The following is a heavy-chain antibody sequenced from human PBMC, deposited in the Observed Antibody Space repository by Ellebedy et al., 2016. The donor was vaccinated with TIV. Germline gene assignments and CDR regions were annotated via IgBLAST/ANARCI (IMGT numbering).Heavy chain of an antibody. CDR1: GFTFNNYA. V-gene: IGHV3-7*03. CDR2: AKQDGTQQ. Sequence: LGGSLRLSCAASGFTFNNYAMSWVRQGPGKGLEWVATAKQDGTQQYYASSVGGRFVISRDNTKNSLYLRINDPRDEDTAVYFCARSSSNYWYFDVWGRGTLVTVSS. CDR3: ARSSSNYWYFDV. D-gene: IGHD1-7*01. J-gene: IGHJ2*01.